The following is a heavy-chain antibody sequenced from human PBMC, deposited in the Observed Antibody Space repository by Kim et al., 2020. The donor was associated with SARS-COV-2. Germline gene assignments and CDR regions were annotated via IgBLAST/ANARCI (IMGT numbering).Heavy chain of an antibody. CDR2: IYYSGST. Sequence: SETLSLTCTVSGGSVSSGSYYWSWIRQPPGKGLEWIGYIYYSGSTNYNPSLKSRVTISVDTSKNQFSLKLSSVTAADTAVYYCARHRASGYYSNWGQGTRVTVSS. CDR1: GGSVSSGSYY. CDR3: ARHRASGYYSN. D-gene: IGHD3-22*01. V-gene: IGHV4-61*01. J-gene: IGHJ4*02.